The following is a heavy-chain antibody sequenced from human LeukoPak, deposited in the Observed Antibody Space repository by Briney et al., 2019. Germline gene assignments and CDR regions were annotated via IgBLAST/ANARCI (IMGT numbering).Heavy chain of an antibody. D-gene: IGHD2-2*02. CDR2: ILDTGAGT. V-gene: IGHV3-23*01. CDR1: GFTFSGYA. J-gene: IGHJ5*02. CDR3: AKDQLLLYPSFFDNWFDP. Sequence: PGGSLRLSCAASGFTFSGYAMSWVRQAPGKGLEWVSTILDTGAGTYYADSVKGRFTISRDNSKNTLYLQMNSLRAEDTAVYYCAKDQLLLYPSFFDNWFDPWGQGTLVTVSS.